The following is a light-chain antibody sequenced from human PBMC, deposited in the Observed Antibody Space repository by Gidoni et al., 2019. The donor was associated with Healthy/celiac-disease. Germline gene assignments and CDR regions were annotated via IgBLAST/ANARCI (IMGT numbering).Light chain of an antibody. CDR2: DVS. J-gene: IGLJ1*01. V-gene: IGLV2-14*03. CDR1: SRAVGGYDY. CDR3: SSYTSSTTLYV. Sequence: QSALTQPASVSGSPGQSITISCTGTSRAVGGYDYVSWYQQYPGKAPKLMIYDVSNRPSGVSNRFSGSKSGNTASLTISGLQAEDEADYYCSSYTSSTTLYVFGTGTKVTVL.